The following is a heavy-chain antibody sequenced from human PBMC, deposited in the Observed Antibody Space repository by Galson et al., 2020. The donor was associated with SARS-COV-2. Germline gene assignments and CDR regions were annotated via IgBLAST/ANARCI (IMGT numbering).Heavy chain of an antibody. V-gene: IGHV3-33*01. CDR3: ARDFGFRELHGDY. D-gene: IGHD3-10*01. CDR1: GFTFSSYG. J-gene: IGHJ4*02. Sequence: GGSLRLSCAASGFTFSSYGMHWVRQAPGKGLEWVAVIWYDGSNKYYADSVKGRFTISRDNSKNTLYLQMNSLRAEDTAVYYCARDFGFRELHGDYWGQGTLVTVSS. CDR2: IWYDGSNK.